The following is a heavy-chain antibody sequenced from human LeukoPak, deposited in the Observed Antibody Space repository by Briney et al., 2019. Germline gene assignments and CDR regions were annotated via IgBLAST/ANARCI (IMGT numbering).Heavy chain of an antibody. CDR3: ARDNYRWELHTTFGY. D-gene: IGHD1-26*01. J-gene: IGHJ4*02. Sequence: GGSLRLSCAASGFTFSNHAMSWVRQAPGKGLEWVSAISGGGGSTYYADSVKGRFTISRDISKNTLYLQMNSLRAEDTAVYYCARDNYRWELHTTFGYWGQGTLVTVSS. CDR1: GFTFSNHA. V-gene: IGHV3-23*01. CDR2: ISGGGGST.